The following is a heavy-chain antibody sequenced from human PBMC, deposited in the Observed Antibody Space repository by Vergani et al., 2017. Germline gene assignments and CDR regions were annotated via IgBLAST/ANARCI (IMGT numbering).Heavy chain of an antibody. D-gene: IGHD5-18*01. CDR1: GAPISYWC. CDR3: ARFKRXYSYGYVYYYGMDV. J-gene: IGHJ6*02. CDR2: LCPSGST. Sequence: QVQMQESGPGLVKTSETLSLTCSASGAPISYWCWSWLRQPAGKGLEWIGRLCPSGSTNYKPSLKSRVTMSIDTSKNQFSLKLSSVTAADTAVYYCARFKRXYSYGYVYYYGMDVWGQGTTVTVSS. V-gene: IGHV4-4*07.